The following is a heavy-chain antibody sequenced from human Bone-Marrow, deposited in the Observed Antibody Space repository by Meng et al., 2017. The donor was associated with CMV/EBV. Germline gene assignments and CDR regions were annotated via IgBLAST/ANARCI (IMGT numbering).Heavy chain of an antibody. CDR2: IKQDGSER. Sequence: GESLKISCAASGFTFSSYWMTWLRQAPGKGLEWVANIKQDGSERYYVDSVKGRFTISRDNAKNSLYLQMNSLKTEDTAVYYCTPADMITFGGVLSYYYGMDVWGQGTTVTVSS. CDR1: GFTFSSYW. CDR3: TPADMITFGGVLSYYYGMDV. J-gene: IGHJ6*02. V-gene: IGHV3-7*03. D-gene: IGHD3-16*01.